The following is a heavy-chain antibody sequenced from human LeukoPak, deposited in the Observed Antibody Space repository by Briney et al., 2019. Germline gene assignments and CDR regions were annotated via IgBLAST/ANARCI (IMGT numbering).Heavy chain of an antibody. J-gene: IGHJ4*02. Sequence: SETQSLTCTVSGGSISSHYWSWIRQPPGKGLEWIGYIYYSGSTNYNPSLKSRVTISVDTSKNQFSLKLSSVTAADTAVYYCARVSYCSGGSCYPNYVSYLDYGGQGTLVTVSS. V-gene: IGHV4-59*11. CDR2: IYYSGST. CDR3: ARVSYCSGGSCYPNYVSYLDY. D-gene: IGHD2-15*01. CDR1: GGSISSHY.